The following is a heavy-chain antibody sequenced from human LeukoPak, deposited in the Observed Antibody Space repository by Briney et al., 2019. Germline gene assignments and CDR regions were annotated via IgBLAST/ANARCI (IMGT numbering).Heavy chain of an antibody. CDR3: ASRHSSSSGAGGMDV. J-gene: IGHJ6*02. Sequence: KSSETLSLTCAVYGGSFSGYYWSWIRQPPGKGLEWIGGINHSGSTNYNPSFKSRVTISVDTSKNQFSLKLSSVTAADTAVYYCASRHSSSSGAGGMDVWGQGTTVTVSS. CDR2: INHSGST. D-gene: IGHD6-6*01. V-gene: IGHV4-34*01. CDR1: GGSFSGYY.